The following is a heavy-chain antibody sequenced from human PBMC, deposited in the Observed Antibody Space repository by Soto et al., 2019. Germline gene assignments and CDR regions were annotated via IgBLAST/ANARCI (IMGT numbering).Heavy chain of an antibody. CDR3: ARRYGDYAVSNAFDI. V-gene: IGHV4-59*08. CDR1: GGSISSYY. J-gene: IGHJ3*02. Sequence: SDTLSLTCTVSGGSISSYYWSWIRQPPGKGLEWIGYIYYSGSTNYNPSLKSRVTISVDTSKNQFSLKLSSVTAADTAVYYCARRYGDYAVSNAFDIWGQGTMVTVSS. D-gene: IGHD4-17*01. CDR2: IYYSGST.